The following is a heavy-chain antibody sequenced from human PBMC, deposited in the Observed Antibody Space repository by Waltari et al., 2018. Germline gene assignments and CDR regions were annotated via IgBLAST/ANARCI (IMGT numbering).Heavy chain of an antibody. CDR2: IKKDGSEK. D-gene: IGHD1-26*01. Sequence: EVQLVESGGDLVQPGGSLRLSCAASGFTFSSYWMSWVRQAPGKGLEWVADIKKDGSEKYYVGSVRGRFTISRDNAKNSLYLQMNSLRAEDTAVYYCVRQTTTSYYYNYMDVWGKGTTVTISS. J-gene: IGHJ6*03. CDR3: VRQTTTSYYYNYMDV. V-gene: IGHV3-7*01. CDR1: GFTFSSYW.